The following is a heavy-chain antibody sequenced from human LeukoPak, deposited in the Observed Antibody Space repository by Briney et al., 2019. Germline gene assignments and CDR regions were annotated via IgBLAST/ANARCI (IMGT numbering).Heavy chain of an antibody. D-gene: IGHD3-22*01. CDR2: IAGSGRYT. V-gene: IGHV3-23*01. CDR1: GFTFSSYA. J-gene: IGHJ2*01. Sequence: GGSLRLTCAASGFTFSSYAMSWVRQAPVKGLEWISPIAGSGRYTYYADSVKCGFTISRDNSKNTLYLQMNSLRAEDTAVYYCARNPYDSSGYKAPYWHFDLWGRGTLVTVSS. CDR3: ARNPYDSSGYKAPYWHFDL.